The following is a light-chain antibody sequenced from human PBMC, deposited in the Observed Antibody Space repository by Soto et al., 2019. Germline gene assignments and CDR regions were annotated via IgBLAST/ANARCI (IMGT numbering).Light chain of an antibody. V-gene: IGLV4-69*01. CDR1: SGHSNYA. Sequence: QPVLTQSPSASASLGASVKLTCTLSSGHSNYAIAWHQQQPEKGPRYLMKLNNDGSHSKGDGIPDRFSGSSSGAERYLTISSLQSEDESDYYSQTWDTGISVVFGGGTKVTVL. CDR3: QTWDTGISVV. CDR2: LNNDGSH. J-gene: IGLJ2*01.